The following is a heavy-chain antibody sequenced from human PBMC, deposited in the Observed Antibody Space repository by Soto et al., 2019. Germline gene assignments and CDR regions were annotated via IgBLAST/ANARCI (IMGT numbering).Heavy chain of an antibody. CDR2: ISYDGSNE. V-gene: IGHV3-30-3*02. Sequence: QVQLVESGGGVVQPGRSLRLSCAASGFTFSSYAMHWVRQAPGKGLEWVAVISYDGSNEYYADSVKGRFTVSRDNSKNTLYLQMDTLRAEDTAVYYCAKYSSSWYDNDAVTIWGQGTRVTVSS. J-gene: IGHJ3*02. D-gene: IGHD6-13*01. CDR1: GFTFSSYA. CDR3: AKYSSSWYDNDAVTI.